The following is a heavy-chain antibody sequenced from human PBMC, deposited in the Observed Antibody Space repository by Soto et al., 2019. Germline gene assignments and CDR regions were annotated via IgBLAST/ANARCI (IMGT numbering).Heavy chain of an antibody. Sequence: EVQLVESGGGLVKPGGSLRLSCAASGFTFSSYSMNWVRQAPGKGLEWVSSISSSSSYIYYADSVKGRFTISRDNATNSLYLQMNSLRADDTAVYYCASPLGHYYYYYYMVVWGKGSMLTVSS. CDR3: ASPLGHYYYYYYMVV. V-gene: IGHV3-21*01. D-gene: IGHD1-26*01. CDR2: ISSSSSYI. CDR1: GFTFSSYS. J-gene: IGHJ6*03.